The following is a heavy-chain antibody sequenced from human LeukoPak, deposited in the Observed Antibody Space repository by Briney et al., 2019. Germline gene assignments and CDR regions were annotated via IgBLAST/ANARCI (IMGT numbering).Heavy chain of an antibody. CDR2: INHSGST. Sequence: SETLSPTCAVYGGSFSGYYWSWIRQPPGKGLEWIGEINHSGSTNYNPSLKSRVTISVDTSKNQFSLKLSSVTAADTAVYYCARAVLLWFGELAFDYWGQGTLVTVSS. J-gene: IGHJ4*02. V-gene: IGHV4-34*01. CDR3: ARAVLLWFGELAFDY. CDR1: GGSFSGYY. D-gene: IGHD3-10*01.